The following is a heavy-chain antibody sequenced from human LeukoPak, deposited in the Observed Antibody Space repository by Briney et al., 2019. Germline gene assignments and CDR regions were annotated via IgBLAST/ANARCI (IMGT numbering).Heavy chain of an antibody. J-gene: IGHJ6*03. V-gene: IGHV1-8*01. CDR3: ARTLGYCSSTSCYRPRNMDV. CDR2: MNPNSGNT. Sequence: GASVKVSCKASGYTLTSYDINWVRQATGQGLEWMGWMNPNSGNTGYAQKFQGRVTMTRNTSISTAYMELSSLRSEDTAVYYCARTLGYCSSTSCYRPRNMDVWGKGTTVTVSS. D-gene: IGHD2-2*01. CDR1: GYTLTSYD.